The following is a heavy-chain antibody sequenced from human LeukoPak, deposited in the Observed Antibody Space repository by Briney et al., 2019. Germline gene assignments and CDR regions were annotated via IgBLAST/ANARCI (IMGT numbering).Heavy chain of an antibody. CDR1: GGTFSSYA. CDR3: ARKTLAVAGTFDAFDI. J-gene: IGHJ3*02. D-gene: IGHD6-19*01. V-gene: IGHV1-69*05. Sequence: SVKVPCKASGGTFSSYAISWVRQAPGQGLEWMGRIIPIFGTANYAQKFQGRVTITTDESTSTAYMELSSLRSEDTAVYYCARKTLAVAGTFDAFDIWGQGTMVTVSS. CDR2: IIPIFGTA.